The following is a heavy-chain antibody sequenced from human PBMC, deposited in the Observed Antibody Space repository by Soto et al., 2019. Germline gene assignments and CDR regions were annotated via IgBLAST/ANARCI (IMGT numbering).Heavy chain of an antibody. V-gene: IGHV3-23*01. CDR1: GFTFSTYA. J-gene: IGHJ4*02. CDR2: VSASGLNT. Sequence: EVQLLESGGKLVQPGGSLTLSCAASGFTFSTYAMAWVRQAPGKGLEWVSGVSASGLNTDYADPVKGRFYISRDTSKSTTSLPMNRRRAEDTAVYYCAKVGPRRTSGSVFEYWGQGTPVTVSS. D-gene: IGHD3-10*01. CDR3: AKVGPRRTSGSVFEY.